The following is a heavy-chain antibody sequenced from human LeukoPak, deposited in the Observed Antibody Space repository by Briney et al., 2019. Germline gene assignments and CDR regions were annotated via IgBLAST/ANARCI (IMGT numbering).Heavy chain of an antibody. CDR3: ARGSYDSSDFEYFQH. J-gene: IGHJ1*01. CDR1: RYTFTSYY. Sequence: GASVKVSCKASRYTFTSYYMDWVRQAPGRGLEWMGIINPSGGSTSYAQKFQGRVTMTRDMSTSTVYMELSSLRSEDTAVYYCARGSYDSSDFEYFQHWGQGTLVTVSS. CDR2: INPSGGST. D-gene: IGHD3-22*01. V-gene: IGHV1-46*01.